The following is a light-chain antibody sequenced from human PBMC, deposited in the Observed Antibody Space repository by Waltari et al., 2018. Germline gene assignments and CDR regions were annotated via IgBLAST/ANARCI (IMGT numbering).Light chain of an antibody. V-gene: IGKV3-20*01. CDR1: QRIRRF. J-gene: IGKJ1*01. Sequence: EIVLPQSPGTLSLSQGERATLSCRASQRIRRFLAWYQQKPGQAHRLLSYAASSSATGIPDRFSGSGFGTDFSLTISRLEPEDFAVYYCEKYGSLPATFGQGTKVEIK. CDR3: EKYGSLPAT. CDR2: AAS.